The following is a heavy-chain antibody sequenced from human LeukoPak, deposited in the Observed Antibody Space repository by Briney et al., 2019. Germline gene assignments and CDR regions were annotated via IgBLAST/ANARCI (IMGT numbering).Heavy chain of an antibody. V-gene: IGHV3-30*04. D-gene: IGHD6-13*01. J-gene: IGHJ4*02. CDR3: ARGAHRIAAASKIDY. Sequence: GGSLRLPCAASGFTFSSYAMHWVRQAPGKGLEWVAVISYDGSNKYYADSVKGRFTISRDNSKNTLYLQMNSLRAEDTAVYYCARGAHRIAAASKIDYWGQGTLVTVSS. CDR1: GFTFSSYA. CDR2: ISYDGSNK.